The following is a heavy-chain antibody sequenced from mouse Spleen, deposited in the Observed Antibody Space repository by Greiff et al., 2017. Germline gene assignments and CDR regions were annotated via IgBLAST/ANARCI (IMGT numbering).Heavy chain of an antibody. CDR1: GYAFSSYW. CDR2: IYPGDGDT. CDR3: ASLRRRGVFDY. D-gene: IGHD2-12*01. J-gene: IGHJ2*01. V-gene: IGHV1-80*01. Sequence: QVQLQQSGAELVRPGSSVKISCKASGYAFSSYWMNWVKQRPGQGLEWIGQIYPGDGDTNYNGKFKGKATLTADKSSSTAYMQLSSLTSEDSAVYFCASLRRRGVFDYWGQGTTLTVSS.